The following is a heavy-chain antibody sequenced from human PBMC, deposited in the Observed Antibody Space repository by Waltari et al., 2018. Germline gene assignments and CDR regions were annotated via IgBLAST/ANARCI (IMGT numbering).Heavy chain of an antibody. CDR3: ARAGYCSGGSCYSSYFDY. Sequence: QVQLVQSGAEVKKPGASVKVSCKASGYTFTSYAMHWVRQAPGQRLEWMGWINAGNGNTKDSQWFQGRVTITRDTSASTAYMELSSLRSEDMAVYYCARAGYCSGGSCYSSYFDYWGQGTLVTVSS. V-gene: IGHV1-3*03. CDR2: INAGNGNT. J-gene: IGHJ4*02. D-gene: IGHD2-15*01. CDR1: GYTFTSYA.